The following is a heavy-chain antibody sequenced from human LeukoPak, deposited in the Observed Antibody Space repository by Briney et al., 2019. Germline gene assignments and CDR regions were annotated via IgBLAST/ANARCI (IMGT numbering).Heavy chain of an antibody. V-gene: IGHV4-59*01. Sequence: PSETLSLTCTVSGGSISSYYWSWIRQPPGKGLEWIGSIYYSGSTNYNPSLKSRVTISVDTSKNQFSLNLSSVTAADTAVYYCARIPSSWYYFDYWGQGTLVTVSS. J-gene: IGHJ4*02. CDR1: GGSISSYY. CDR2: IYYSGST. CDR3: ARIPSSWYYFDY.